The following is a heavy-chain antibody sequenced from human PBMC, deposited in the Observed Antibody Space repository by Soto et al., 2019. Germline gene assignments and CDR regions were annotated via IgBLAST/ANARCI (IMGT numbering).Heavy chain of an antibody. D-gene: IGHD5-18*01. CDR2: ISYDGSNK. V-gene: IGHV3-30*18. Sequence: PGGSLRLSCAASGFTFSSYGMHWVRQAPGKGLEWVAVISYDGSNKYYADSVKGRFTISRDNSKNTLYLQMNSLRAEDTAVYYCAKDRRGMATAPVPFANWGQGTLVTVSS. CDR1: GFTFSSYG. J-gene: IGHJ4*02. CDR3: AKDRRGMATAPVPFAN.